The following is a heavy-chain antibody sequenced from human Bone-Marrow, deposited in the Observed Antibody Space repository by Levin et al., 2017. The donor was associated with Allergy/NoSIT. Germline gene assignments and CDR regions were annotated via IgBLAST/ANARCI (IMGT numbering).Heavy chain of an antibody. V-gene: IGHV3-11*01. D-gene: IGHD3-9*01. CDR2: ISSSGSTK. CDR3: ARDTEGSGYFVGSFDQ. J-gene: IGHJ4*02. CDR1: GFSFSDYY. Sequence: SCAASGFSFSDYYMSWIRQAPGKGLEWISYISSSGSTKYYADSVKGRFTISRDNARNSLFLQMNSLRAEDTAVYYCARDTEGSGYFVGSFDQWGQGTQVTVSS.